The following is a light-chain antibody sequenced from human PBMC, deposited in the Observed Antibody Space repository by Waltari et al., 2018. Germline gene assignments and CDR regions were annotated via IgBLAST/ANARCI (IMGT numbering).Light chain of an antibody. CDR3: QQYAGASQGSFS. CDR2: ATS. J-gene: IGKJ3*01. CDR1: QTVYSSY. V-gene: IGKV3-20*01. Sequence: ELTQSPDTLSLSPGERAPLYCRARQTVYSSYLAWYQQKPGQPPRLLIYATSYRASGNPDRFRGSGSGTDFTLTISRLEPEDFAVYYCQQYAGASQGSFSFGPGTKVDIK.